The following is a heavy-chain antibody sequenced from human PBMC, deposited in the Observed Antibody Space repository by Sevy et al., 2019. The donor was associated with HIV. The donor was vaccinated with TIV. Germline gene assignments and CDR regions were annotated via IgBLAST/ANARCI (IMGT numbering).Heavy chain of an antibody. Sequence: GGSLRLSCAASGFTFSSYAMSWVRQAPGKGLEWVSGISWNSGSIGYADSVKGRFTISRDNAKNSLYLQMNSLRAEDTALYYCAKDMGGVGDCSSTSCYISDAFDIWGQGTMVTVSS. D-gene: IGHD2-2*02. CDR1: GFTFSSYA. CDR2: ISWNSGSI. J-gene: IGHJ3*02. CDR3: AKDMGGVGDCSSTSCYISDAFDI. V-gene: IGHV3-9*01.